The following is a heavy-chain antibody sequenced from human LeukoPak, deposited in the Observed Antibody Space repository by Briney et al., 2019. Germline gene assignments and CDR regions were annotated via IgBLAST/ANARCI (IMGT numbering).Heavy chain of an antibody. J-gene: IGHJ4*02. V-gene: IGHV3-30*03. CDR3: ATPGYSSGWYGGPFDY. Sequence: RGSLRLSCAASGFTFSSYGMHWVRQAPGKGLEWVAVISYDRSNKYYADSVKGRFTISRDNSKNTLYLQMNSLRAEDTAVYYCATPGYSSGWYGGPFDYWGQGTLVTVSS. CDR2: ISYDRSNK. D-gene: IGHD6-19*01. CDR1: GFTFSSYG.